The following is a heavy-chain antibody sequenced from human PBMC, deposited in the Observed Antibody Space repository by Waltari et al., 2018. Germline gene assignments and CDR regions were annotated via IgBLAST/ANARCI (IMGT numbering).Heavy chain of an antibody. V-gene: IGHV3-9*01. Sequence: EVQLVESGGGLVQPGRSLRLSCAASGFTFDDYAMHWVRQAPGKGLEWVSGISWNSGGIGYADSVKGRFTISRDNAKNSLYLQMNSLRAEDTALYYCAKDHSSGWLDDAFDIWGQGTMVTVSS. CDR3: AKDHSSGWLDDAFDI. CDR1: GFTFDDYA. CDR2: ISWNSGGI. J-gene: IGHJ3*02. D-gene: IGHD6-19*01.